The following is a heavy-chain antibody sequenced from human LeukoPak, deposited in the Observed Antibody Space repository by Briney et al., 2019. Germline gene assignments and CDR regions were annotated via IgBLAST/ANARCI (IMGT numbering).Heavy chain of an antibody. J-gene: IGHJ4*02. CDR1: GFTFSSYG. D-gene: IGHD6-13*01. CDR3: AKPGSSSWYRFDY. V-gene: IGHV3-30*02. CDR2: IRYDGSNK. Sequence: GGSLRLSCAASGFTFSSYGMHWVRQAPGKGLEWVAFIRYDGSNKYYADSVKGRFTISRDNSKNTLYLQMNSLRAEDTAVYYCAKPGSSSWYRFDYWGQGTLVTVSS.